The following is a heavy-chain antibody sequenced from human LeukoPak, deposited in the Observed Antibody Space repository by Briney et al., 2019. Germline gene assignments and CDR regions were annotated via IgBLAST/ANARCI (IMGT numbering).Heavy chain of an antibody. CDR3: AKYLLGATPLFDY. V-gene: IGHV3-23*01. CDR2: ISGKGTTK. D-gene: IGHD1-26*01. J-gene: IGHJ4*02. Sequence: GGSLRLSCATSGFNFSAYYMNWIRQAPGKGLEWVSSISGKGTTKSYADSVKGRFTISRDNSKNTLYLQMNSLRAEDTAVYYCAKYLLGATPLFDYWGQGTLVTVSS. CDR1: GFNFSAYY.